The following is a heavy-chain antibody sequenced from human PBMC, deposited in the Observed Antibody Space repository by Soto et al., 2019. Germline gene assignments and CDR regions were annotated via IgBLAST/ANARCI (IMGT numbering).Heavy chain of an antibody. Sequence: QVQLVQSGTEVKKPGASVRISCKASGYTFTSYYMHLVRQAPGQGLEWMGIIKPNDGDTSYAQKFQGRVTMTRDTSTTTVYMEVSSLRFEDMAVYYCALNAFDFWGQGTLVTVSS. V-gene: IGHV1-46*01. CDR2: IKPNDGDT. CDR3: ALNAFDF. J-gene: IGHJ3*01. CDR1: GYTFTSYY.